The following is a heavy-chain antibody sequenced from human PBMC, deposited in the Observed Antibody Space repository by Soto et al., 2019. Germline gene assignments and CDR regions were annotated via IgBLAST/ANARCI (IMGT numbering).Heavy chain of an antibody. Sequence: SETLSLTCTVSGGSISSYYWSWIRQPPGKGLEWTGYIYHSGSTNYNPSLKSRVTISVDTSKNQFSLKLSSVTAADTAAYYCAGDLGVRGVIIGPDHYSGMDVWRQGTTVTVSS. D-gene: IGHD3-10*01. CDR1: GGSISSYY. CDR2: IYHSGST. V-gene: IGHV4-59*01. J-gene: IGHJ6*02. CDR3: AGDLGVRGVIIGPDHYSGMDV.